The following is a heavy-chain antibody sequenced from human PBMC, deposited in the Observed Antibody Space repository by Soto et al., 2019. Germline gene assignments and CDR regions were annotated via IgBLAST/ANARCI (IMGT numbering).Heavy chain of an antibody. J-gene: IGHJ6*03. CDR2: INSDGSVS. V-gene: IGHV3-74*01. CDR1: GFTFTNYW. D-gene: IGHD2-15*01. CDR3: ARGDCVGGTCYSLAGSFYYYMDV. Sequence: EVKLLESGGGLVQPGGSLRLSCAASGFTFTNYWMYWVRQAPGKGLVWVSRINSDGSVSSYADSVKGRLTISRDNVKNTLYLQMNSLTAEDTAVYYCARGDCVGGTCYSLAGSFYYYMDVWGKGTTVTVFS.